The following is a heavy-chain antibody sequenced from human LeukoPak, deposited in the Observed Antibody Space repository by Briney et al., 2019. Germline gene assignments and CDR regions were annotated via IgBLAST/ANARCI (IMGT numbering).Heavy chain of an antibody. D-gene: IGHD5-18*01. V-gene: IGHV3-7*01. CDR3: ARATDTAMAPTYYFDY. J-gene: IGHJ4*02. Sequence: GGSLRLSCAASGFTFSRYWMSWVRQAPGKGLEWVANIKQDGSEKYYVDSAKGRFTISRDNAKNSLYLQMNSLRAEDTAVYYCARATDTAMAPTYYFDYWGQGTLVTVSS. CDR2: IKQDGSEK. CDR1: GFTFSRYW.